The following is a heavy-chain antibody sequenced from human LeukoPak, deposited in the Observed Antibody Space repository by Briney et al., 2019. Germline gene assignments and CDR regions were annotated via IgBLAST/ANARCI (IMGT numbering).Heavy chain of an antibody. D-gene: IGHD6-13*01. CDR1: GFAFSSYA. Sequence: PGGSLRLSCAASGFAFSSYAMHWVRQGPGKGLEWVALVSYDGGSKYYADSMKGRITISRDNSKNTLHLQVNSLRTEDTAVYYCARVKGGIAAAGNYFDYWGQGALVTVSS. V-gene: IGHV3-30-3*01. CDR2: VSYDGGSK. CDR3: ARVKGGIAAAGNYFDY. J-gene: IGHJ4*02.